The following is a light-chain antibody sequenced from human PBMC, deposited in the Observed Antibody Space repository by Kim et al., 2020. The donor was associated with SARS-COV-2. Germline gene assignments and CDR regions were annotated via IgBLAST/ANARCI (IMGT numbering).Light chain of an antibody. CDR3: QQYHNWPPT. CDR2: SAS. CDR1: QGISTN. Sequence: EIVVTQSPVTLSVSPGDRATLSCRATQGISTNLAWYQQQPGQAPRLLISSASTRATGVPARFSAGGSGTEFTLTISSLQSEDFAVYYCQQYHNWPPTFGQGTKVDI. V-gene: IGKV3-15*01. J-gene: IGKJ1*01.